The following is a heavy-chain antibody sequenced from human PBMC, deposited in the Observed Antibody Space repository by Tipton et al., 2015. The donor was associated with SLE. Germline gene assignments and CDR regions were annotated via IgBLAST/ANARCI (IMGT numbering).Heavy chain of an antibody. CDR1: GSSISSYY. CDR3: ARELPRITGTGWFDP. V-gene: IGHV4-4*07. J-gene: IGHJ5*02. CDR2: IYTSGST. D-gene: IGHD1-20*01. Sequence: TLSLTCTVSGSSISSYYWSWIRQPAGKGLEWIGRIYTSGSTNYNPSLKSRVTMSVDTSKNQFSLKLSSVTAADTAVYYCARELPRITGTGWFDPWGQGTLVTVSS.